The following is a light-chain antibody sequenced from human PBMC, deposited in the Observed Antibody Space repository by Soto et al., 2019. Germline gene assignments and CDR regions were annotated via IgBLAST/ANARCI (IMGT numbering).Light chain of an antibody. J-gene: IGKJ2*01. Sequence: DIQMTQSPSTLSASVGDRVTITCRASQSISSWLAWYQQKPGKAPKLLIYDASNLESRVPSRFSGSGSGTDFTLPISSLQPDDSATYYCQQYNSYSKTFGQGTKLEIK. CDR2: DAS. CDR1: QSISSW. V-gene: IGKV1-5*01. CDR3: QQYNSYSKT.